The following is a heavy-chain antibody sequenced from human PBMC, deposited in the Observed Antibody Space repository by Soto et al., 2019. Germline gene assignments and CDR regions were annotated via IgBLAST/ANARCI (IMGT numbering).Heavy chain of an antibody. CDR3: ANGYSYVLGYY. J-gene: IGHJ4*02. D-gene: IGHD5-18*01. CDR1: GYTLTSYA. CDR2: INAGNGNT. V-gene: IGHV1-3*01. Sequence: GASVKVSCKASGYTLTSYAMHWVRQAPGQRLEWMGWINAGNGNTKYSQKFQGRVTITRDTSASTAYMELSSLRSEDTAVYYCANGYSYVLGYYWGQGTLVTVSS.